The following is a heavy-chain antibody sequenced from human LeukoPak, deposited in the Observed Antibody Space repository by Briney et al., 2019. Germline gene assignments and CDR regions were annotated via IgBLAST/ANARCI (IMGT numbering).Heavy chain of an antibody. V-gene: IGHV4-30-4*01. CDR3: ARVRRLRFLEWLDYFDY. CDR2: IYYSGST. J-gene: IGHJ4*02. D-gene: IGHD3-3*01. Sequence: SETLSLTCTVSGGSISSGDYYWSWIRQPPGKGLEWIGYIYYSGSTYYNPSLKSRVTISVDTSKNQFSLKLSSVTAADTAVYYCARVRRLRFLEWLDYFDYWGQGTLVTVSS. CDR1: GGSISSGDYY.